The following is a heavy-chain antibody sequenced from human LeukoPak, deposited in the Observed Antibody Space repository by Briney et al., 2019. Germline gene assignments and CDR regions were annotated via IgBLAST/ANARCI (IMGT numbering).Heavy chain of an antibody. CDR2: IRSKANSYAP. J-gene: IGHJ4*02. CDR3: TRPRSYGDYDY. Sequence: GGSLRLSCAASGFTFSGSAMHWVRQASGKGLEWVGRIRSKANSYAPAYAASVKGRFTISRDDSKNTAYLQMNSLKTEDTAVYYCTRPRSYGDYDYWGQGTLVTVSS. CDR1: GFTFSGSA. D-gene: IGHD4-17*01. V-gene: IGHV3-73*01.